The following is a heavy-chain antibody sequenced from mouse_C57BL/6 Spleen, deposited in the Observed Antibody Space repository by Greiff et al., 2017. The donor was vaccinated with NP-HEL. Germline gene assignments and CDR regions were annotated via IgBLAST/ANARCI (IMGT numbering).Heavy chain of an antibody. CDR2: IDPANGNT. V-gene: IGHV14-3*01. D-gene: IGHD1-1*01. J-gene: IGHJ3*01. CDR3: ALYYYGSSPAWFAY. CDR1: GFNIKNTY. Sequence: EVQLQQSVAELVRPGASVKLSCTASGFNIKNTYMHWVKQRPEQGLEWIGRIDPANGNTKYAPKFQGKATIPAATSSNTAYLQLSSLTSEDTAIYYCALYYYGSSPAWFAYWGQGTLVTVSA.